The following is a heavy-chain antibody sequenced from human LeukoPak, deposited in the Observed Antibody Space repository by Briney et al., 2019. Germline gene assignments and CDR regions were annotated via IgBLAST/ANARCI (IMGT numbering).Heavy chain of an antibody. D-gene: IGHD6-19*01. J-gene: IGHJ1*01. CDR3: ARFETVAAKPIEH. CDR2: ISGSGGST. V-gene: IGHV3-23*01. CDR1: GFTFSSYA. Sequence: PGGSLRLSCAASGFTFSSYAMSWVRQAPGKGLEWVSAISGSGGSTYYADSVKGRFTISRDNARNSLYLQMNSLRAEDTAVYYCARFETVAAKPIEHWGPGTLVTVSS.